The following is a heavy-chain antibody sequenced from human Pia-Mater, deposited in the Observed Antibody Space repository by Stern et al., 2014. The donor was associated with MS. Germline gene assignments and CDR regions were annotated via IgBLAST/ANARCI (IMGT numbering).Heavy chain of an antibody. CDR2: IIPICGTA. J-gene: IGHJ4*02. CDR1: GGTFSSYA. CDR3: ARQREQWPVSFDY. V-gene: IGHV1-69*01. Sequence: VQLVESGAEVKKPGSSVKVSCKASGGTFSSYAISWVRQAPGQGLEWMGGIIPICGTANYAQKVQGRVTITADESTSTAYMELSSLRSEDTAVYYCARQREQWPVSFDYWGQGTLVTVSS. D-gene: IGHD6-19*01.